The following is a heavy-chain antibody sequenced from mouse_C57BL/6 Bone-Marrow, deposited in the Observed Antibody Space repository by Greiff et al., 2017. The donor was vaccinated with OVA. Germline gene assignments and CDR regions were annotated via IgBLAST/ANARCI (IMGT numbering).Heavy chain of an antibody. V-gene: IGHV1-54*01. J-gene: IGHJ2*01. CDR2: INPGSGGT. Sequence: QVQLQQSGAELVRPGTSVKVSCKASGYAFTNYLIEWVKQRPGQGLEWIGVINPGSGGTNYNEKFKGKATLTADKSSSTAYMQLSSLTSEDSAVYVGARATVVARGDYWGQGTTLTVSS. D-gene: IGHD1-1*01. CDR3: ARATVVARGDY. CDR1: GYAFTNYL.